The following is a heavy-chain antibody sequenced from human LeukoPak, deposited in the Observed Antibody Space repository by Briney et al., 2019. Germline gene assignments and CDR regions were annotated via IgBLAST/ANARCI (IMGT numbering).Heavy chain of an antibody. J-gene: IGHJ1*01. CDR1: GFRVSSNY. D-gene: IGHD2-21*02. CDR3: ARTDETAPAEDFQH. Sequence: PGGSLRLSFAASGFRVSSNYMSWVRQAPGKGLEWVSVIYSGGSTYYADSVKGRFTISRDNSKNTLYLQMKSLRAEDTAVYYCARTDETAPAEDFQHWGQGTLVTVSS. V-gene: IGHV3-53*01. CDR2: IYSGGST.